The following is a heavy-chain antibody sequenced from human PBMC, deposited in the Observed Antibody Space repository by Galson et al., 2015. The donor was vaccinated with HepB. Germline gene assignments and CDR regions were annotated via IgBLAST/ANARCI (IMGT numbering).Heavy chain of an antibody. Sequence: SVKVSCKASGYTFTSYYMHWVRQAPGQGLEWMGIINPSGGSTSYAQKFQGRVTMTRDTSTSTVYMELSSLRSEDTAVYYCASPIVDTVDGYYYYGMDVWGQGTTVTVSS. CDR2: INPSGGST. CDR3: ASPIVDTVDGYYYYGMDV. V-gene: IGHV1-46*01. J-gene: IGHJ6*02. D-gene: IGHD5-18*01. CDR1: GYTFTSYY.